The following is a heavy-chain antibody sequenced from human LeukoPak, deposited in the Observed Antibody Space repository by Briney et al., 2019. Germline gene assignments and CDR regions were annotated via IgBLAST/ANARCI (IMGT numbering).Heavy chain of an antibody. J-gene: IGHJ5*02. CDR1: GYTFTGYY. D-gene: IGHD3-10*01. V-gene: IGHV1-2*02. Sequence: ASVKVSCKASGYTFTGYYMHWVRQAPGQGLEWMGWINPNSGGTNYVQKFQGRVTMTRDTSISTAYMELSRMRADDTAVYYCARWRFLWFGFDPCGQGTLVTVSS. CDR3: ARWRFLWFGFDP. CDR2: INPNSGGT.